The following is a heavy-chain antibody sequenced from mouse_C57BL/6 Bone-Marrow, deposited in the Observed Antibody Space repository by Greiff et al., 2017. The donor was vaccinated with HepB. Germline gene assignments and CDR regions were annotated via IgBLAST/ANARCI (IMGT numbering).Heavy chain of an antibody. J-gene: IGHJ2*01. V-gene: IGHV1-26*01. CDR3: ARSELNPDH. CDR2: INPNNGGT. Sequence: EVQLQQSGPELVKPGASVKISCKASGYTFTDYYMNWVKQSHGKSLEWIGDINPNNGGTSYNQKFKGKATLTVDKSSSTAYMELRSLTSEDSAVYYCARSELNPDHWGQGTTLTVSS. CDR1: GYTFTDYY.